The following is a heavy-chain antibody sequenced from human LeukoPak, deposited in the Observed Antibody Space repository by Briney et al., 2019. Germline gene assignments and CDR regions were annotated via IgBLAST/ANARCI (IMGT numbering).Heavy chain of an antibody. Sequence: SAVSSSGSYIYYRDSVKGRFTISRDNSKNTLYLQMSSLRAEDTAVYYCAKDGLGIWSRGYFDYWGQGTLVTVSS. V-gene: IGHV3-23*01. J-gene: IGHJ4*02. D-gene: IGHD7-27*01. CDR3: AKDGLGIWSRGYFDY. CDR2: VSSSGSYI.